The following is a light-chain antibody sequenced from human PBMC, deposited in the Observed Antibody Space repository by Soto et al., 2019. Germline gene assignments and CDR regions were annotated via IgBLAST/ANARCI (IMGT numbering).Light chain of an antibody. CDR1: SSNLGAGYD. J-gene: IGLJ3*02. Sequence: QSVLTQPPSVSGAPGQRVTISCTGNSSNLGAGYDVHWYQQLPGAVPKLVIFGNRNRPSGVPERCSGSKSGTSASLAITGRQAEDEADYYCQAYDYSLTASVLGGGTKLTVL. CDR2: GNR. V-gene: IGLV1-40*01. CDR3: QAYDYSLTASV.